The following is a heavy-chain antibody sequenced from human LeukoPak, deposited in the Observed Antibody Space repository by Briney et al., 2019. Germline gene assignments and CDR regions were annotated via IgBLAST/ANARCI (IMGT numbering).Heavy chain of an antibody. D-gene: IGHD2-15*01. Sequence: GSVKVSCKVSGYTLTELSMHWVRQAPGQGLEWMGWINTNTGNPTYAQGFTGRFVFSLDTSVSTAYLQISSLKAEDTAVYYCARPEVVVAGPFDYWGQGTLVTVSS. CDR3: ARPEVVVAGPFDY. J-gene: IGHJ4*02. CDR1: GYTLTELS. V-gene: IGHV7-4-1*02. CDR2: INTNTGNP.